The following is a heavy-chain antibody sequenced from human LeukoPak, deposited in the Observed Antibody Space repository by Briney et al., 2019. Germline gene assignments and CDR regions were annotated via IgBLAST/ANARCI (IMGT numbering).Heavy chain of an antibody. V-gene: IGHV3-74*01. Sequence: PGGSLRLSCAASGFTFSSYWMHWVRQAPGKGLVWVSRINSDGSSTSYADSVKGRFTISRDNAKNSLYLQMNSLRAEDTAVYYCARDGYSYGFYYFDYWGQGTLVTVSS. CDR2: INSDGSST. CDR3: ARDGYSYGFYYFDY. CDR1: GFTFSSYW. J-gene: IGHJ4*02. D-gene: IGHD5-18*01.